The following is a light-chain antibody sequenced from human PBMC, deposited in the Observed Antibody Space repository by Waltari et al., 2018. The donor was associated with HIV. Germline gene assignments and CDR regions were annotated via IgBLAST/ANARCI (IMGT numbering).Light chain of an antibody. CDR3: CSYAGSLVV. CDR2: DVS. J-gene: IGLJ2*01. CDR1: SSDVGGYNY. V-gene: IGLV2-11*01. Sequence: QSALTQPRSVSGSPGQSVTISCTGTSSDVGGYNYVSWYQQHPGKAPKLMIYDVSKRRSGVPDRFSGSKTGNTASLTISGLQAEDEADYYCCSYAGSLVVFGGGTKLTVL.